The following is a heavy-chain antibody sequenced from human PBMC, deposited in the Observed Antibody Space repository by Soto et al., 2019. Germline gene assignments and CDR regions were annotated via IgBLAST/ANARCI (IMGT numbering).Heavy chain of an antibody. V-gene: IGHV3-33*01. J-gene: IGHJ4*02. CDR2: IWYDGSNK. CDR3: ARGSYYYDSSGYYDNDY. D-gene: IGHD3-22*01. CDR1: GFTFSSYG. Sequence: GGFLRLSCAASGFTFSSYGMHWVRQAPGKGLEWVAVIWYDGSNKYYADSVKGRFTISRDNSKNTLYLQMNSLRAEDTAVYYCARGSYYYDSSGYYDNDYWGQGTLVTVSS.